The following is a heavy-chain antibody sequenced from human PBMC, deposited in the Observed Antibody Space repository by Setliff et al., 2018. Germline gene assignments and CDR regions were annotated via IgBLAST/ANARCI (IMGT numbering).Heavy chain of an antibody. Sequence: GASLKISCEGPGYNFINYWIGWVRQMPGKGLEWMGIIYPSDSDIRYSPSLQGQVTISADKSISTAYLQWSSLKASDTAIYYCARPAYSSRWYEIKGFDYWGQGTLVTVSS. J-gene: IGHJ4*02. V-gene: IGHV5-51*01. CDR1: GYNFINYW. D-gene: IGHD6-13*01. CDR3: ARPAYSSRWYEIKGFDY. CDR2: IYPSDSDI.